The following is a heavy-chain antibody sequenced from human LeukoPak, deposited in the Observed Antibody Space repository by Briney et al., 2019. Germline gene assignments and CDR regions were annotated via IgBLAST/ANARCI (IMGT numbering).Heavy chain of an antibody. CDR3: ARDRIAARPGLIDY. J-gene: IGHJ4*02. CDR1: GFSFSSYR. CDR2: ISSSSRTI. Sequence: PGGSLRLSCAASGFSFSSYRMNWVRQAPGKGLEWVSYISSSSRTIYYADSVKGRFTISRDNSKNTLYLQMNSLRAEDTAVYYCARDRIAARPGLIDYWGQGTLVTVSS. D-gene: IGHD6-6*01. V-gene: IGHV3-48*01.